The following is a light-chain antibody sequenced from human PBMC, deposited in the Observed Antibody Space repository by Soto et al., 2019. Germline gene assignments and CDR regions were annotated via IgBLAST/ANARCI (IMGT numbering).Light chain of an antibody. V-gene: IGKV3-15*01. Sequence: EIVMTQSPATLSVSPGERATLSCRASQTVSSNLAWYQQKPGQAPRLLIHGASTRATGVPARFSGSGSGTAFTLTIASLQSEDFAVYYCQQYHNWPPQYTFVQGTKLQIK. CDR3: QQYHNWPPQYT. J-gene: IGKJ2*01. CDR1: QTVSSN. CDR2: GAS.